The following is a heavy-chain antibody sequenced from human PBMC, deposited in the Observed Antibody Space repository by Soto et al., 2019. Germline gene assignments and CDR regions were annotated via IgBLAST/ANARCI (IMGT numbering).Heavy chain of an antibody. V-gene: IGHV3-23*01. CDR3: ATRNYYDSRGYYYYYFDF. Sequence: GGSLRLSCAASGFTFSNQAMSWVRQASGKGLEWVSGIGGSGDTYYADSVKGRFTVSRDNSKSTLHLQMSSLRAEDTAVYYCATRNYYDSRGYYYYYFDFWGQGTLVTVSS. CDR1: GFTFSNQA. J-gene: IGHJ4*02. CDR2: IGGSGDT. D-gene: IGHD3-22*01.